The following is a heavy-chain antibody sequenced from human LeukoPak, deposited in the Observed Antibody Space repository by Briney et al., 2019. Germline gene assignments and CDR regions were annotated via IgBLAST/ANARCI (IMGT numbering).Heavy chain of an antibody. CDR2: IYYSGST. CDR3: ARGGGSYFVFDY. D-gene: IGHD1-26*01. V-gene: IGHV4-39*07. Sequence: TSSETLSLTCTVSGGSISSSSYYWGWIRQPPGKGLEWIGSIYYSGSTYYNPSLKSRVTISVDTSKNQFSLKLSSVTAADTAVYYCARGGGSYFVFDYWGQGTLVTVSS. J-gene: IGHJ4*02. CDR1: GGSISSSSYY.